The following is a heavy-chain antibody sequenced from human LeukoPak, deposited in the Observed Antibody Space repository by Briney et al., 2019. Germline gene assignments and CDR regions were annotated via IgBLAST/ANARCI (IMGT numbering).Heavy chain of an antibody. Sequence: GGSLRLSCAASGFTFSTYALSWVRQVPGKGLEWVSAISGSGGTTYYADSVKGRFTISRDNSKNTVYLQMNSLRAEDTAVYYCAIDCSSTSCYAYWGQGTLVTVSS. D-gene: IGHD2-2*01. CDR3: AIDCSSTSCYAY. CDR1: GFTFSTYA. J-gene: IGHJ4*02. CDR2: ISGSGGTT. V-gene: IGHV3-23*01.